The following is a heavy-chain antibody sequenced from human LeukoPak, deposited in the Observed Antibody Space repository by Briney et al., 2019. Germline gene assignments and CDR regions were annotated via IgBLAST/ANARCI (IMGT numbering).Heavy chain of an antibody. J-gene: IGHJ4*02. D-gene: IGHD2-15*01. Sequence: GGSLRLSCEASGFTFSNYWMTWVRQPPGKGLEWVANIKQDGSEKYYVDSLKGRITISRDNAKNSLYLQMSSLRAEDTAVYYCAGGIWPRSNYWGQGTLVTVSS. CDR3: AGGIWPRSNY. CDR2: IKQDGSEK. V-gene: IGHV3-7*01. CDR1: GFTFSNYW.